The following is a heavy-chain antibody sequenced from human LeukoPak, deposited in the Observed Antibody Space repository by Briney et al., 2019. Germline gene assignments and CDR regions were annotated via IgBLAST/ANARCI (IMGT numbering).Heavy chain of an antibody. V-gene: IGHV3-33*06. CDR2: IWYDGSNK. CDR1: GFTFSSYG. D-gene: IGHD3-3*01. CDR3: AKSNFWSGYYLFDY. J-gene: IGHJ4*02. Sequence: PGRSLRLSCAASGFTFSSYGMHWVRQAPGKGLEWVAVIWYDGSNKYYADSVKGRFTISRDNSKNTLYLQMSSLRAEDTAVYYCAKSNFWSGYYLFDYWGQGTLVTVSS.